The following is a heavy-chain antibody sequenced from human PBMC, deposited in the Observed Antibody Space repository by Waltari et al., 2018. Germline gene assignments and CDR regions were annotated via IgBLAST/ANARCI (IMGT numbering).Heavy chain of an antibody. D-gene: IGHD6-19*01. V-gene: IGHV1-46*03. CDR3: ARSYSSTSGGQDY. CDR1: GYTFTSYY. J-gene: IGHJ4*02. CDR2: SNPVGGRT. Sequence: QVQLEQSGAEVKKPGASVKVSCQASGYTFTSYYIHWVRQAPGQGLEWMGISNPVGGRTTYAQKFQGRVTITRDTSTSTVYMELGSLRSDDTAVYYWARSYSSTSGGQDYWGQGTVVIVSS.